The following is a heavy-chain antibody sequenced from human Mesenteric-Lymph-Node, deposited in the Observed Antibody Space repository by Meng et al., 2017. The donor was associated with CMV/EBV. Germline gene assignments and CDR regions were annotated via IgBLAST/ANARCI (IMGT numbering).Heavy chain of an antibody. CDR2: IKSNADGGTT. Sequence: GESLKISCAASGFTFSNVWMSWVRQAPGKGLEWVGRIKSNADGGTTDYAAPVKGRFTISRDDSKNTLYLQMNSLKTDDTAVYYCTTRCSSNSCSGNWFDPWGQGTLVTVSS. D-gene: IGHD2-2*01. V-gene: IGHV3-15*01. CDR3: TTRCSSNSCSGNWFDP. J-gene: IGHJ5*02. CDR1: GFTFSNVW.